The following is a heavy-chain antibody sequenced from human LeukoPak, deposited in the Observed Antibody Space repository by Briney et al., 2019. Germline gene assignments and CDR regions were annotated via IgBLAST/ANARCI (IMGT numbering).Heavy chain of an antibody. V-gene: IGHV4-59*08. CDR3: ASLTTVTTSNDY. CDR1: GGSISSYY. Sequence: SETLSLTCTVSGGSISSYYWSWIRQPPGKGLEWIGYIYYSGSTNYNPSLKSRVTISVDTSKNQFSLKLSSVTAADTAVYYCASLTTVTTSNDYWGQGTLVTVSS. J-gene: IGHJ4*02. D-gene: IGHD4-17*01. CDR2: IYYSGST.